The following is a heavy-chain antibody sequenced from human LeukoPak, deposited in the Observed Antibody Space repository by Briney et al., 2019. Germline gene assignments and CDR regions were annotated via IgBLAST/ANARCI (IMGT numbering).Heavy chain of an antibody. CDR2: IYYSGTT. CDR1: GGSISYYY. V-gene: IGHV4-59*01. J-gene: IGHJ6*02. Sequence: SETLSLTCTVSGGSISYYYWSWIRQSPGKGLEWIGYIYYSGTTNYTPSLNSRVTISVDTSKNQSSLQLRSVTAADTAVYYCAREDPQTTVPEGMDVWGQGTTVTVSS. CDR3: AREDPQTTVPEGMDV. D-gene: IGHD4-17*01.